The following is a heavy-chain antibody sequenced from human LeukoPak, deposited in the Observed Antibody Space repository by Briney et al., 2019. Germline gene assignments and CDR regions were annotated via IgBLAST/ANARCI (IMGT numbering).Heavy chain of an antibody. CDR2: INPNSGDT. D-gene: IGHD1-26*01. J-gene: IGHJ3*02. CDR1: GYTFTGYH. V-gene: IGHV1-2*02. CDR3: ASLVGPTHLDAFDI. Sequence: ASVKVSCKASGYTFTGYHLHWVRQAPGQGLEWMGWINPNSGDTTYAQKFRGRVTMTRDTSITTGDLGVITLTSDDTAVYYCASLVGPTHLDAFDIWGQGTMVIVSS.